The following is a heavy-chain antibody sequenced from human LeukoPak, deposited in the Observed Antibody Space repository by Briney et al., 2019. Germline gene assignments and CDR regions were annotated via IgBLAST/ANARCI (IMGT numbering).Heavy chain of an antibody. Sequence: GSSVKVSCKASGGTFISYAISWVRQAPGQGLEWMGGIIPIFGTANYAQKFQGRVTITADESTSTAYMELSSLRSEDTAVYYCAREAPFFWSGYYTPDSYYYCGMDVWGQGTTVTVSS. CDR3: AREAPFFWSGYYTPDSYYYCGMDV. J-gene: IGHJ6*02. V-gene: IGHV1-69*01. CDR1: GGTFISYA. CDR2: IIPIFGTA. D-gene: IGHD3-3*01.